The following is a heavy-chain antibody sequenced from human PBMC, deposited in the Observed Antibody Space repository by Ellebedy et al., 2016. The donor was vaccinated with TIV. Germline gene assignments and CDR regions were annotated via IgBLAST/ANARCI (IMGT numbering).Heavy chain of an antibody. V-gene: IGHV4-59*01. CDR3: ARDPTDYGDYVEGYYYGMDV. CDR2: IYYSGST. J-gene: IGHJ6*02. Sequence: SETLSLXXTVSGGSISRYYWSWIRQPPGKGLEWIGYIYYSGSTNYNPSLKSRVTISVDTSKNQFSLKLSSVTAADTAVYYCARDPTDYGDYVEGYYYGMDVWGQGTTVTVSS. CDR1: GGSISRYY. D-gene: IGHD4-17*01.